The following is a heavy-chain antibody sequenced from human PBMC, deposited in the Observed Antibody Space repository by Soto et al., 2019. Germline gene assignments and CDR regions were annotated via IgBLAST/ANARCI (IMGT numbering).Heavy chain of an antibody. CDR2: ISYDGSNK. J-gene: IGHJ6*02. CDR3: ARDYYRFNSGYGFSMDV. D-gene: IGHD5-12*01. CDR1: GFTFSSYA. V-gene: IGHV3-30-3*01. Sequence: PGGSLRLSCAASGFTFSSYAMHWVRQAPGKGLEWVAVISYDGSNKYYADSVKGRFTISRDNSKNTLYLQMNSLRAEDTAVYYCARDYYRFNSGYGFSMDVRAQGTTVTVSS.